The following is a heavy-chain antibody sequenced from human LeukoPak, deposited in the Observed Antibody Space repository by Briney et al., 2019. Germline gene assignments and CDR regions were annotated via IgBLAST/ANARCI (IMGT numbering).Heavy chain of an antibody. CDR2: IYYSGST. J-gene: IGHJ4*02. CDR3: AYIDSTRGVY. CDR1: GGSISSYY. V-gene: IGHV4-59*12. D-gene: IGHD2-2*01. Sequence: SETLSLTCTVSGGSISSYYWSWIRQPPGKGLEWIGYIYYSGSTNYNPSLKSRVTISVDTSKNQFSLKLGSVTAADTAVYYCAYIDSTRGVYWGQGTLVTVSS.